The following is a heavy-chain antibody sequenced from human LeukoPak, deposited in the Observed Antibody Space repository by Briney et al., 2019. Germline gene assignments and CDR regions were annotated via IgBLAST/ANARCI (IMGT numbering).Heavy chain of an antibody. CDR2: INPNSGGA. Sequence: ASVKVSCKASGYTFTGYYMHWVRQAPGQGLEWRGRINPNSGGANYAQKFQGRVTMTRDTSISTAYMELSRLRSDDTAVYYCARDGGGGGIADYWGQGTLVTVSS. CDR1: GYTFTGYY. D-gene: IGHD2-21*01. J-gene: IGHJ4*02. CDR3: ARDGGGGGIADY. V-gene: IGHV1-2*06.